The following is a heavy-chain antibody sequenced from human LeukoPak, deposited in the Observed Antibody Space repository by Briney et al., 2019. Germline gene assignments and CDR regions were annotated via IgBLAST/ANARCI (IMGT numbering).Heavy chain of an antibody. Sequence: ASVKVSCKASGGTFSSYAISWVRQAPGQGLEWMGGIIPIFGIANYAQKFQGRVTITANKSTSTAYMELSSLRSEDTAVYYCAREADYPNWFDPWGQGTLVTVSS. J-gene: IGHJ5*02. CDR2: IIPIFGIA. CDR3: AREADYPNWFDP. D-gene: IGHD4-11*01. CDR1: GGTFSSYA. V-gene: IGHV1-69*10.